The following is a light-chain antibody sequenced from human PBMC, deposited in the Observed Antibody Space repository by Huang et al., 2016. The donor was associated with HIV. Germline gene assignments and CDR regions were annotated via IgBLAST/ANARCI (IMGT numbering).Light chain of an antibody. CDR1: AGVSNN. J-gene: IGKJ1*01. CDR3: QQYNNWPPWT. Sequence: IVMTQSPATLSVSPGERATLSCRASAGVSNNVAWYQQRPGQTPRPLIHGASTRHTGIPAKFRGLGSGTEFTLTITSLQPEDSAVYYCQQYNNWPPWTFGPGTQVEI. V-gene: IGKV3D-15*01. CDR2: GAS.